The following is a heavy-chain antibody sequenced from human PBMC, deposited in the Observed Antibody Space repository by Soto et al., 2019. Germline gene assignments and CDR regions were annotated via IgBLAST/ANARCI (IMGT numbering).Heavy chain of an antibody. CDR2: ISGSGGST. CDR3: AKGPSSGIVVVPASYYMDV. D-gene: IGHD2-2*01. CDR1: GFTFSSYA. J-gene: IGHJ6*03. V-gene: IGHV3-23*01. Sequence: GGSLRLSCAASGFTFSSYAMSWVRQAPGKGLEWVSAISGSGGSTYYADSVKGRFTISRDNSKNTLYLQMNSLRAEDTAVYYCAKGPSSGIVVVPASYYMDVWGKGTTVTVSS.